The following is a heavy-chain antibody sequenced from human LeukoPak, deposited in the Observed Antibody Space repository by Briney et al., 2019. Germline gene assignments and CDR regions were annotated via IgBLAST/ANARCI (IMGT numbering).Heavy chain of an antibody. CDR3: ARIAAGSNYYFDY. Sequence: SETLSLTCAVYGGSFSGYYWGWIRQPPGKGLEWIGSIYHSGSTYYNPSLKSRVTISVDRSKNQFSLKLSSVTAADTAVYYCARIAAGSNYYFDYWGQGTLVTVSS. V-gene: IGHV4-34*01. J-gene: IGHJ4*02. CDR2: IYHSGST. CDR1: GGSFSGYY. D-gene: IGHD6-13*01.